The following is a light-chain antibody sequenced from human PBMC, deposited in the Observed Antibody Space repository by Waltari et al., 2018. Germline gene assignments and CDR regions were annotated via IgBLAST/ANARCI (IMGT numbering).Light chain of an antibody. CDR1: QSVSRN. J-gene: IGKJ2*01. CDR2: GAA. CDR3: QQYNNCSPYT. V-gene: IGKV3-15*01. Sequence: EIVMTQSPATPSVATAESATLSCRASQSVSRNLAWYQQKPRQAPRLLIHGAATRTAARPAKFCSSRSCTEVTLTSSSLQSDDFSVEYYQQYNNCSPYTFGQGTMLEIK.